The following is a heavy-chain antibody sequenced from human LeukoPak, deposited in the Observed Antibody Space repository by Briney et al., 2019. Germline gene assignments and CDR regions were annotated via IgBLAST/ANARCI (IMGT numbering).Heavy chain of an antibody. V-gene: IGHV4-39*07. CDR3: ARDLEKVFPYP. D-gene: IGHD3-3*01. J-gene: IGHJ5*02. CDR2: IYYSGST. Sequence: TSETLSLTCTVSGGSISSSSYYWGWIRQPPGKGLEWIGSIYYSGSTYYNPSLKSRVTISVDTSKNQFSLKLSSVTAADTAVYYCARDLEKVFPYPWGQGTLVTVSS. CDR1: GGSISSSSYY.